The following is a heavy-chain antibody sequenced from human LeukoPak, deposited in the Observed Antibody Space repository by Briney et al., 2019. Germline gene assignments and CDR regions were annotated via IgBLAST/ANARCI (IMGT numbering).Heavy chain of an antibody. J-gene: IGHJ6*03. CDR3: AKDVRHDQDYDFWSGSGYMDV. CDR2: ISSSGSTI. V-gene: IGHV3-48*03. Sequence: GGSLRLSCAASGFTFSSYEMNWVRQAPGKGLEWVSYISSSGSTIYYADSVKGRFTISRDNSKNSLYLQMNSLRAEDTALYYCAKDVRHDQDYDFWSGSGYMDVWGKGTTVTVSS. CDR1: GFTFSSYE. D-gene: IGHD3-3*01.